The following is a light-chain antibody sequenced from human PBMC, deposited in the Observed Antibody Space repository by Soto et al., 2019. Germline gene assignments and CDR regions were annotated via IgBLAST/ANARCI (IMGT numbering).Light chain of an antibody. CDR2: EDS. J-gene: IGLJ2*01. CDR3: CSYAGSSTVI. V-gene: IGLV2-23*01. Sequence: QSVLTQPASVSGSPGQSITISCTGTSGDVGSYNLVSWYQQYPGKVPKLMIYEDSKRPSGVSNRFSGSKSGNTASLTISGLQAEDEGDYYCCSYAGSSTVIFGGGTKLTVL. CDR1: SGDVGSYNL.